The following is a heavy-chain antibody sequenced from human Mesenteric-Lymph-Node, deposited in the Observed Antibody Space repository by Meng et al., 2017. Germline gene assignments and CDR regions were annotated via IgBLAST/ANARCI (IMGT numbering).Heavy chain of an antibody. J-gene: IGHJ4*02. CDR2: IWYDGSNK. CDR1: GFTFSRHG. D-gene: IGHD1-26*01. Sequence: GGSLRLSCAASGFTFSRHGMHWVRQAPGKGLEWVAVIWYDGSNKFYADSVKGRFTISRDNSKNTLSLQMNSLRAEDTAVYYCVRESTEWASLYFDYWGQGTLVTVSS. V-gene: IGHV3-33*08. CDR3: VRESTEWASLYFDY.